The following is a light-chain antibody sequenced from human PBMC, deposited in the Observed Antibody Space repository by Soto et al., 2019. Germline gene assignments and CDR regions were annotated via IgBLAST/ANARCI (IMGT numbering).Light chain of an antibody. V-gene: IGKV1-5*03. Sequence: EIQMTQSPSTLSGSVGDRVTIPCRASQTISSWLAWYQQKPGKAPKLLIYKASTLKSGVPSRFSGSGSGTEFTLTISSMQPDEFATYYYQHYNSYSEAFGQGTKVELK. J-gene: IGKJ1*01. CDR1: QTISSW. CDR3: QHYNSYSEA. CDR2: KAS.